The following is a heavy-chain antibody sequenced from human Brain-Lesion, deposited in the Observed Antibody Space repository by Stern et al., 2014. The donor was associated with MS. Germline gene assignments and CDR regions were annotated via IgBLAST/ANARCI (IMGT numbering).Heavy chain of an antibody. CDR1: GFTFNNYC. CDR2: VNGDGTSA. CDR3: ARGGGSLWFFDY. V-gene: IGHV3-74*02. Sequence: AQLVESGGGLVQPGGSLRLSCAASGFTFNNYCMHWVRQAPGQGLVWVAGVNGDGTSADYPASVEGRLTISRDNAKNTLYLQMDSLRVEDMAVYYCARGGGSLWFFDYWGQGALVTVSS. D-gene: IGHD6-13*01. J-gene: IGHJ4*02.